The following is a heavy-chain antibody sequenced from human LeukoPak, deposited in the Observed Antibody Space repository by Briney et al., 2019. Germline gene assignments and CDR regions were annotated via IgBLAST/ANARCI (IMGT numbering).Heavy chain of an antibody. CDR1: GVSISSSSYY. J-gene: IGHJ4*02. CDR2: IDYIGST. CDR3: ARSASTIFGVVNY. V-gene: IGHV4-39*01. D-gene: IGHD3-3*01. Sequence: PSETLSLTCTVSGVSISSSSYYWDWIRQPPGKGLEWIGSIDYIGSTYYNPSRKSRVTISIDTSKNQFSLKVRSVTAADTAVYYCARSASTIFGVVNYWGQGTLVTVSS.